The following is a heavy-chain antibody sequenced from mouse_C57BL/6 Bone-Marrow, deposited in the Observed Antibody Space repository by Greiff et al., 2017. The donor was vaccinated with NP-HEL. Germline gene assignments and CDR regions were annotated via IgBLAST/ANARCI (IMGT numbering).Heavy chain of an antibody. D-gene: IGHD1-1*01. V-gene: IGHV1-54*01. CDR1: GYAFTNYL. J-gene: IGHJ2*01. Sequence: VKLVESGAELVRPGTSVKVSCKASGYAFTNYLIEWVKQRPGQGLEWIGVINPGSGGTNYNERFKGKATLTADKSSSTAYMQLSSLTSEDSAVYFCARSGIYYYGSSPYYFDYWGQGTTLTVSS. CDR2: INPGSGGT. CDR3: ARSGIYYYGSSPYYFDY.